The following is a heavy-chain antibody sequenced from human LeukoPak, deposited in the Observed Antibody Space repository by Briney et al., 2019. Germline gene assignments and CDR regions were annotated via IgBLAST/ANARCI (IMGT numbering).Heavy chain of an antibody. CDR1: GFNFRSYW. Sequence: QPGGSLRLSCAASGFNFRSYWMTWVRQAPGKGLEWVANIKPDGSQKFCVDSVEDRFTISRDNAKNSLYLQMNSLRAEDTAVYYCARDSGSFFVDFWGQGTLVTVSS. V-gene: IGHV3-7*01. D-gene: IGHD1-26*01. J-gene: IGHJ4*02. CDR3: ARDSGSFFVDF. CDR2: IKPDGSQK.